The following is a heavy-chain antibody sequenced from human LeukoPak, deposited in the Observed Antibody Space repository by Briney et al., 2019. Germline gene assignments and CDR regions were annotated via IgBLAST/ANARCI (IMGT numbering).Heavy chain of an antibody. J-gene: IGHJ4*02. CDR1: GGSISTYY. Sequence: SETLSLTCTVSGGSISTYYWSWIRQPPGKRLEWIGYIYYSGSTNYNPSLKSRVTMSLDTSKNQFSLKLSSVTAADTAVYYCTRTSASTAIDYWGQGTLVTVSS. CDR3: TRTSASTAIDY. CDR2: IYYSGST. D-gene: IGHD4-17*01. V-gene: IGHV4-59*01.